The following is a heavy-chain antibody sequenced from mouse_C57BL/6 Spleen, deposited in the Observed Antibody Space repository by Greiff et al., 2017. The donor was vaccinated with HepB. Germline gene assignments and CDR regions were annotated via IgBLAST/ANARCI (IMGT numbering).Heavy chain of an antibody. CDR1: GFTFSSYA. CDR2: ISSGGDYI. J-gene: IGHJ3*01. Sequence: EVQVVESGEGLVKPGGSLKLSCAASGFTFSSYAMSWVRQTPEKRLEWVAYISSGGDYIYYADTVKGRFTISRDNARNTLYLQMSSLKSEDTAMYYCTRMITTEWFAYWGQGTLVTVSA. CDR3: TRMITTEWFAY. V-gene: IGHV5-9-1*02. D-gene: IGHD2-4*01.